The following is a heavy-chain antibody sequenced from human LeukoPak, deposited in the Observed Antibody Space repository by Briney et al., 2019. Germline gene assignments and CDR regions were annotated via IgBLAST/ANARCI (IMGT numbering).Heavy chain of an antibody. Sequence: SETLSLTCTVSGGSISSYYWSWIRQPAGKGLEWIGRIYTSGSTNYNPSLKSRVTMSVDTSKNQFSLKLSSVTAADTAVYYCAREEGWLRRTYYFDYWGQGTLVTVSS. CDR1: GGSISSYY. CDR2: IYTSGST. D-gene: IGHD5-12*01. J-gene: IGHJ4*02. V-gene: IGHV4-4*07. CDR3: AREEGWLRRTYYFDY.